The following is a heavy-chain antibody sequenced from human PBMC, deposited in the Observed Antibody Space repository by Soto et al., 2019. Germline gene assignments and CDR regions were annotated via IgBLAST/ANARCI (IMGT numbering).Heavy chain of an antibody. D-gene: IGHD3-22*01. J-gene: IGHJ4*02. V-gene: IGHV4-31*03. CDR2: IYYSGST. CDR1: GGSISSGGYY. CDR3: AGSDYYDSSGYYYRVDY. Sequence: PSETLSLTCTVSGGSISSGGYYWSWIRQHPGKGLEWIGYIYYSGSTYYNTSLKSRVTISVDTSKNQFSLKLSSVTAADTAVYYCAGSDYYDSSGYYYRVDYWGQGTLVTVSS.